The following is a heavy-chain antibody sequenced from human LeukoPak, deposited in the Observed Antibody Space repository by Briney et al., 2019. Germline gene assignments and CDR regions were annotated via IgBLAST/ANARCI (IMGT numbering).Heavy chain of an antibody. CDR2: IIPIFGTA. J-gene: IGHJ3*02. D-gene: IGHD3-3*01. CDR3: ARDKGFGVAPIAFDI. CDR1: GGTFSSYA. V-gene: IGHV1-69*01. Sequence: ASVKVSCKASGGTFSSYAISWVRQAPGQGLEWMGGIIPIFGTANYAQKFQGRVTITADESTSTAYMELSSLRSEDTAVYYCARDKGFGVAPIAFDIWGQGTMVTVSS.